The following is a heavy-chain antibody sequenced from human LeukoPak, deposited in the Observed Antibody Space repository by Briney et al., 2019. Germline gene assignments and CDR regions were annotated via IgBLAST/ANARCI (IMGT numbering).Heavy chain of an antibody. Sequence: GGSLRLSCAASGFTFDDYAMHWVRQAPGKGLEWVSGISWNSGSIGYADSVKGRFTISRDNAKNSLYLQMNSLRAEDTALYYCAKDIGSLYGSGTTFDYWGQGTLVTVSS. V-gene: IGHV3-9*01. CDR2: ISWNSGSI. CDR3: AKDIGSLYGSGTTFDY. J-gene: IGHJ4*02. CDR1: GFTFDDYA. D-gene: IGHD3-10*01.